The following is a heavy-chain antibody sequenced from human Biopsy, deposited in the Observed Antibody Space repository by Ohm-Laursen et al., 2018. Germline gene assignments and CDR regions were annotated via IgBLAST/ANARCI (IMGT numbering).Heavy chain of an antibody. CDR1: GGSISSSTTYY. CDR3: ARHPTGFWFDP. CDR2: IYNTETT. V-gene: IGHV4-39*01. Sequence: TLSLTCSVSGGSISSSTTYYWAWLRQPPGKGLEWIGSIYNTETTFYNPSLKSRVTISVDTSTNHFSLTVSSVTAADTALYFCARHPTGFWFDPWGHGTLVTVSS. J-gene: IGHJ5*02.